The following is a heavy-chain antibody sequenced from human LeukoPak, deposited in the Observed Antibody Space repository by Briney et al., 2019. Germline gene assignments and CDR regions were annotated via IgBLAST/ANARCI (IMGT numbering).Heavy chain of an antibody. Sequence: PSETLSLTCTVSGGSISSSSYYWGWIRQPPGKGLEWIGSIYYSGSTDYNPSLKSRVTISVDTSKNQFSLKLSSVTAADTAVYYCARRAGIAAAGPYYFDYWGQGTLVTVSS. D-gene: IGHD6-13*01. CDR2: IYYSGST. CDR1: GGSISSSSYY. V-gene: IGHV4-39*01. J-gene: IGHJ4*02. CDR3: ARRAGIAAAGPYYFDY.